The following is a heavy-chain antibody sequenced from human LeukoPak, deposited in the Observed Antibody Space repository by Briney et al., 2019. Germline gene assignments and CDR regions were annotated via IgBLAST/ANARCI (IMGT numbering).Heavy chain of an antibody. CDR1: GGPISSGDYY. J-gene: IGHJ4*02. D-gene: IGHD3-22*01. V-gene: IGHV4-30-4*01. Sequence: PSETLSLTCTVSGGPISSGDYYWSWIRQPPGKGLEWIGCIYYSGRTYYNPSLKSRVTISVDKSKNQFSLKLNSVTAADTAVYYCARDKDSGGYHRAPLSYWGQGILVTVSS. CDR3: ARDKDSGGYHRAPLSY. CDR2: IYYSGRT.